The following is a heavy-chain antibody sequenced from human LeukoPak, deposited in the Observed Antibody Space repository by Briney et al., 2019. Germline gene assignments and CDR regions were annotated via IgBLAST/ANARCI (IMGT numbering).Heavy chain of an antibody. J-gene: IGHJ4*02. Sequence: ASVKVSCKASGYTFTDYYLHWVRQAPGQGLEWMGMINPSGGTTSYAQKFQGRVTMTRDTSTSTVYMELSSLRSEDTAVYYCARDGSRGSGDYWGQGALVAVSS. V-gene: IGHV1-46*01. CDR2: INPSGGTT. CDR1: GYTFTDYY. D-gene: IGHD2-2*01. CDR3: ARDGSRGSGDY.